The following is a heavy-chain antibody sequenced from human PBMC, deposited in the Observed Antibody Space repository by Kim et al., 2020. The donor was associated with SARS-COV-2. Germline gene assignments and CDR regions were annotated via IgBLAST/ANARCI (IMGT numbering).Heavy chain of an antibody. J-gene: IGHJ4*02. CDR1: GFTFSSYS. CDR2: ISSSSSYI. CDR3: ARDRDDFWSGYSPLFDY. Sequence: GGSLRLSCAASGFTFSSYSMNWVRQAPGKGLEWVSSISSSSSYIYYADSVKGRFTISRDNAKNSLYLQMNSLRAEDTAVYYCARDRDDFWSGYSPLFDYWGQGTLVTVSS. D-gene: IGHD3-3*01. V-gene: IGHV3-21*01.